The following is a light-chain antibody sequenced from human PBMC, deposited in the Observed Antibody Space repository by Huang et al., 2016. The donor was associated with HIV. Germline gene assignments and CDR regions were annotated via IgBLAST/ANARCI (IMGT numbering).Light chain of an antibody. V-gene: IGKV1-39*01. J-gene: IGKJ2*01. CDR3: QQSYRTPYT. Sequence: DIQMTQSPSSLSASVGDRVTVTCRASQTMSNYLNWYQQKPGKAPKVLIFGASSLQSGVPSRFSGSGSGTAFTLTISSLQPEDFATYYCQQSYRTPYTFGQGTKLEIK. CDR2: GAS. CDR1: QTMSNY.